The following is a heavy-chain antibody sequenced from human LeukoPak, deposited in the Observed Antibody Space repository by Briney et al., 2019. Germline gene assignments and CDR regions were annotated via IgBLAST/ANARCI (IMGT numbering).Heavy chain of an antibody. CDR3: ARAGIVGATSHWYFDL. CDR1: GGTFSSYA. J-gene: IGHJ2*01. V-gene: IGHV1-69*05. CDR2: IIPIFGTA. Sequence: ASVKVSCKASGGTFSSYAISWVRQAPGQGLEWRGGIIPIFGTANYAQKFQGRVTITTDESTSTAYMELSSLRSEDTAVYYCARAGIVGATSHWYFDLWGRGTLVTVSS. D-gene: IGHD1-26*01.